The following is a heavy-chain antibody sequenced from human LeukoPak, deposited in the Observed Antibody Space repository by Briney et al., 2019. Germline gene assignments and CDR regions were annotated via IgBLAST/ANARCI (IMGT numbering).Heavy chain of an antibody. Sequence: GGSLTLSCAASGFTFDDYGMTWVSQAPGKGLEWVSGINWNGGSTGYADSVKGRFTISRDNAKNSLYPQMNSRRAVDTAFYYCARAMTDNYYYGMDVWGQETTVTVSS. D-gene: IGHD2-21*02. CDR2: INWNGGST. CDR3: ARAMTDNYYYGMDV. J-gene: IGHJ6*02. V-gene: IGHV3-20*04. CDR1: GFTFDDYG.